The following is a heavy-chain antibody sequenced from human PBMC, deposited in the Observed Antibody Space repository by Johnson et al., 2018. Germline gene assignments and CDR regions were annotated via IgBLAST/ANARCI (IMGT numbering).Heavy chain of an antibody. CDR2: IWYDGSNK. J-gene: IGHJ6*03. D-gene: IGHD2-2*01. CDR3: ANDSCSSTSCYGYMDV. V-gene: IGHV3-33*03. Sequence: QVQLVESGGGVVQXGRSLRLXCAASGFTFSSYSMNWVRQAPGKGLEWVAVIWYDGSNKYYADSVKGRFTISRDNSKNSLYLQMNSLRTEDTALYSCANDSCSSTSCYGYMDVWGKGTTVTVSS. CDR1: GFTFSSYS.